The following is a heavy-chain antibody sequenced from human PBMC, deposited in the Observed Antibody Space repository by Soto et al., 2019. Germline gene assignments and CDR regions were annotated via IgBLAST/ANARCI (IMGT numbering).Heavy chain of an antibody. CDR3: SREGAFGDTP. Sequence: QVLLQESGPGLVKPSETLSLTCTVSGGSISTYHWSWIRQSPGKGLEWIASISQSGIIYYNPSLKSRVTMSLDTPNNQFSLRLRSVTAADTAIYYCSREGAFGDTPWGQGTLVTVSS. V-gene: IGHV4-59*01. J-gene: IGHJ5*02. CDR1: GGSISTYH. D-gene: IGHD2-21*02. CDR2: ISQSGII.